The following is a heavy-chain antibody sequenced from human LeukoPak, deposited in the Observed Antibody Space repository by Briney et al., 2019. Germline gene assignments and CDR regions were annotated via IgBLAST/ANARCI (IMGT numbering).Heavy chain of an antibody. CDR3: GTSRWSGVVDS. V-gene: IGHV3-21*01. Sequence: GSLILSCVVSGFTFSDYHMNWVRQAPGKGLEWVSSISTSNSYIYYADSVKGRFTISRHNAKSTAYLQLNSLRAEDTAVYYCGTSRWSGVVDSWGQGTLVTVSS. CDR2: ISTSNSYI. D-gene: IGHD3-3*01. CDR1: GFTFSDYH. J-gene: IGHJ5*01.